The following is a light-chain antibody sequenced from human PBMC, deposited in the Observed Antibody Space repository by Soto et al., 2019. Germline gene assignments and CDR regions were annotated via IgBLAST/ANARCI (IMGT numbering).Light chain of an antibody. CDR2: AAS. CDR1: QGISSY. V-gene: IGKV1-9*01. CDR3: QQLNSYPPKLT. Sequence: DIQLTQSPSFLSASVGDRVTITCRASQGISSYLAWYQQKPGKAPKLLIYAASTLQSGVPSRFXXSGSGTEFTRTISSLQPEDFATYYCQQLNSYPPKLTFGGGTKVEIK. J-gene: IGKJ4*01.